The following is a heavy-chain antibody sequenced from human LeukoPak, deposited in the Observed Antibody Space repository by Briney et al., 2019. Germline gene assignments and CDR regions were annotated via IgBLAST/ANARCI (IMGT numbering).Heavy chain of an antibody. CDR3: TTDRSVAAADY. V-gene: IGHV3-15*01. CDR1: GFTFSNAW. D-gene: IGHD6-13*01. CDR2: IKSKTDGGTT. Sequence: GGSLGLSCAASGFTFSNAWMSWVRQAPGKGLEWVGRIKSKTDGGTTDYAAPVKGRFTISRDDSKNTLYLQMNSLKTEDTAEYYCTTDRSVAAADYWGQGTLVTVSS. J-gene: IGHJ4*02.